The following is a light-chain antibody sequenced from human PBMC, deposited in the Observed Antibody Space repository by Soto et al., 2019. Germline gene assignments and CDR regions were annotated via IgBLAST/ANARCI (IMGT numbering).Light chain of an antibody. CDR2: EVN. Sequence: QSALTQPASVSGSPGQSITISCTGTSSDVGSYNNLVSWYQQHPGKAPKAMIYEVNKRPSGVSNRFSGSKSGNTASLTISGLQAEDEADYYCCSYTHGNTFFGSGTKLPVL. J-gene: IGLJ1*01. CDR3: CSYTHGNTF. V-gene: IGLV2-23*02. CDR1: SSDVGSYNNL.